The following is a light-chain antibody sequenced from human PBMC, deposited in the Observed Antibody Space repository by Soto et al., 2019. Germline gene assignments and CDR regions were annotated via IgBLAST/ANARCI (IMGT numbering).Light chain of an antibody. Sequence: QLVLTQPASVSGSPGQSITISCTGTSSDVGSYNLVSWYQQHPGKAPKLMIYEGSKRPSGVSNRFSGSKSGNTASLTISGLQAEDEADYYCCSYAGSLAVFGGGTKLTVL. J-gene: IGLJ2*01. V-gene: IGLV2-23*01. CDR1: SSDVGSYNL. CDR2: EGS. CDR3: CSYAGSLAV.